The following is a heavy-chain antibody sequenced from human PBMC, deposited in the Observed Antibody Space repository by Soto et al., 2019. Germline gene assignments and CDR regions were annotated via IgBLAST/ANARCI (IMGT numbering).Heavy chain of an antibody. Sequence: GGSLRLSCAASGFTFSVYAMSWVRQAPGKGLEWVSAISSNGGRTFYADSLRGRFTISRDNSKSALYLQMNNLRAEDTAIYYCAKYSELPYESYLQQWGQGTLVTVSS. CDR3: AKYSELPYESYLQQ. CDR2: ISSNGGRT. J-gene: IGHJ1*01. V-gene: IGHV3-23*01. D-gene: IGHD1-7*01. CDR1: GFTFSVYA.